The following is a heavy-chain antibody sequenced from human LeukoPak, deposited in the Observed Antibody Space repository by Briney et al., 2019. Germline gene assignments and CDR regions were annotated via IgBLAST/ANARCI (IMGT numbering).Heavy chain of an antibody. J-gene: IGHJ4*02. V-gene: IGHV3-43D*03. CDR3: AKVALGGSYYDSIDY. CDR1: GFTFDDYA. CDR2: ISWDGGST. Sequence: PGGSLRLSCAASGFTFDDYAMHWVRQAPGKGLEWVSLISWDGGSTYYADSVKGRFTISRDNSKNYLYLQMNSLRAEDTALYYCAKVALGGSYYDSIDYWGQGTLVTVSS. D-gene: IGHD1-26*01.